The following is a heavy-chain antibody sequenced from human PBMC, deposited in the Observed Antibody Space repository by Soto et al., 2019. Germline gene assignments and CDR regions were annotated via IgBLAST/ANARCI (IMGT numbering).Heavy chain of an antibody. J-gene: IGHJ4*02. Sequence: GGSLRLSCAASGFTFSSYGMHWVRQAPGKGLEWVAVIWYDGSNKYYADSVKGRFTISRDNSKKTLYLQMNRLRAEDTAVYYCARGLYSSGWFFDYWGQGTLVTVSS. V-gene: IGHV3-33*01. CDR3: ARGLYSSGWFFDY. D-gene: IGHD6-19*01. CDR2: IWYDGSNK. CDR1: GFTFSSYG.